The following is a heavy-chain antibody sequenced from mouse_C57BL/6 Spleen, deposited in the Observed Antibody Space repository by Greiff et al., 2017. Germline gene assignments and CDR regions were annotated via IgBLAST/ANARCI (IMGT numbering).Heavy chain of an antibody. J-gene: IGHJ2*01. D-gene: IGHD2-3*01. CDR3: ARDDGYYRFDY. Sequence: EVKLMESGGDLVKPGGSLKLSCAASGFTFSSYGMSWVRQTPDKRLEWVATISSGGSYTYYPDSVKGRFTISRDNAKNTLYLQMSSLKSEDTAMYYCARDDGYYRFDYWGQGTTLTVSS. V-gene: IGHV5-6*01. CDR1: GFTFSSYG. CDR2: ISSGGSYT.